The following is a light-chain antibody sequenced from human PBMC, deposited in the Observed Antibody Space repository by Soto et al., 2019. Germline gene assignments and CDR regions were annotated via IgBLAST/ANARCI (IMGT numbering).Light chain of an antibody. J-gene: IGKJ4*01. CDR3: QQCDSTPQT. Sequence: DIQMTQSPSSLSASVGARVTITCRASQSINSRLNWYQQKPGKPPKLLIHTTSSLQSGVPSRFSGSGTGTDFTLTISSLQPEDFATYYCQQCDSTPQTFGGGTKVEI. V-gene: IGKV1-39*01. CDR2: TTS. CDR1: QSINSR.